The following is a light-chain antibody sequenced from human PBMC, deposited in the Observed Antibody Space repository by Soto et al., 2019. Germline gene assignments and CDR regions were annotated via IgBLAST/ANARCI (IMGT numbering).Light chain of an antibody. CDR2: GTS. CDR3: QQYASSPPT. V-gene: IGKV3-20*01. CDR1: QSVSRSY. Sequence: EIVLTQSPGTLSLSPGERATLSCRASQSVSRSYLAWYQQKPGQPPRLLIYGTSNRATGIPDRFSGSGPGTDFTLTIGRLEPEDFAVYYCQQYASSPPTFGGGTKVEIK. J-gene: IGKJ4*01.